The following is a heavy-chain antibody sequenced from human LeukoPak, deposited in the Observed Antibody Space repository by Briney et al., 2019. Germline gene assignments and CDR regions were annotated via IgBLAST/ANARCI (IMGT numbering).Heavy chain of an antibody. J-gene: IGHJ6*02. Sequence: ASVTVSCTASGYTFTPYYMHWVRQAPGQGLEWMGWIKTNSGGTKYAQKFQDRVTMTRDTSISTASMELRRLRFDDTAVYYCARSTVLWFGESNADYYYFIDVWGEATTAT. CDR3: ARSTVLWFGESNADYYYFIDV. D-gene: IGHD3-10*01. V-gene: IGHV1-2*02. CDR2: IKTNSGGT. CDR1: GYTFTPYY.